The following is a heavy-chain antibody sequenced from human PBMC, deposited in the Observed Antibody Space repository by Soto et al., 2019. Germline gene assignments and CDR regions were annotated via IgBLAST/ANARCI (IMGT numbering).Heavy chain of an antibody. CDR1: GGYISSYY. Sequence: SETLSLTCTVSGGYISSYYWSWIRQPPGKGLEWIGYIYYSGSTNYNPSLKSRVTVSVDTSKNQFSLKLSSVTAADTAVYYCARAVSYYYESSGLYWFDPWGQGTLVTVSS. V-gene: IGHV4-59*01. D-gene: IGHD3-22*01. CDR2: IYYSGST. J-gene: IGHJ5*02. CDR3: ARAVSYYYESSGLYWFDP.